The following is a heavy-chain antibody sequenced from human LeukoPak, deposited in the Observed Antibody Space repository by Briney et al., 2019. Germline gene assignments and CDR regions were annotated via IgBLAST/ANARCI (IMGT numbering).Heavy chain of an antibody. CDR1: GYSFTTNW. J-gene: IGHJ4*02. CDR2: IYPGDSET. D-gene: IGHD5-18*01. Sequence: GESLKISCKGSGYSFTTNWIGWVRQMPGKGLEWMGIIYPGDSETRYSPSFQGQVTISADKSISTAYLQWSSLKASDTAIYYCVRSRGHSYGYSYYFDYWGQGTLVTVSS. V-gene: IGHV5-51*01. CDR3: VRSRGHSYGYSYYFDY.